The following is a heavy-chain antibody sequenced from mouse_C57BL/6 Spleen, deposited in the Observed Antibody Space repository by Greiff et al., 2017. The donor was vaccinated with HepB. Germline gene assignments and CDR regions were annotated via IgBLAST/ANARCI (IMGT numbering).Heavy chain of an antibody. J-gene: IGHJ4*01. V-gene: IGHV6-3*01. Sequence: EVQLQQSGGGLVQPGGSMKLSCVASGFTFSNYWMNWVRQSPEKGLEWVAQIRLKSDNYATHYAESVKGRFTISRDDSKSSVYLQMNNLRAEDTGIYYCTGGYDYDGYYAMDYWGQGTSVTVSS. D-gene: IGHD2-4*01. CDR3: TGGYDYDGYYAMDY. CDR2: IRLKSDNYAT. CDR1: GFTFSNYW.